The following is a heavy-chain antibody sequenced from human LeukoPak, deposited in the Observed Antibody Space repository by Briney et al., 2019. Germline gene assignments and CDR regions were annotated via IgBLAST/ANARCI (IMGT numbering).Heavy chain of an antibody. J-gene: IGHJ1*01. Sequence: GGSLRLSCAASGFTFDDYGMSWVRQAPGKGLEWVSFINWNGVSTDYADSVKGRFTISRDNAKNSLFLQMNSLRAEDTAFYYCAREDGFCSGGSCYHHWGQGTLVTASS. CDR3: AREDGFCSGGSCYHH. V-gene: IGHV3-20*04. CDR1: GFTFDDYG. CDR2: INWNGVST. D-gene: IGHD2-15*01.